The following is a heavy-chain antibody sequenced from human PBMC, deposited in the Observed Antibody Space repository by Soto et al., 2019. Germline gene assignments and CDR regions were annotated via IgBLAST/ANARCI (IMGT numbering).Heavy chain of an antibody. D-gene: IGHD1-26*01. CDR2: ISGSGGST. Sequence: PGGSLRLSCAASGFTFSSYAMSWVRHPPGKGLEWVSAISGSGGSTYYADSVKGRFTISRDNSKNTLYLQMNSLRAEDTAVYYCASTIVGATNGWFDPWGQGTLVTVSS. CDR3: ASTIVGATNGWFDP. J-gene: IGHJ5*02. V-gene: IGHV3-23*01. CDR1: GFTFSSYA.